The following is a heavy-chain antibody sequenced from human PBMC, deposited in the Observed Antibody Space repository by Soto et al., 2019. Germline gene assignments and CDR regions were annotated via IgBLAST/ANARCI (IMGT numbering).Heavy chain of an antibody. CDR3: ARDTGGGIVGATESYYYYGMDV. V-gene: IGHV4-31*03. J-gene: IGHJ6*02. CDR2: IYYSGST. D-gene: IGHD1-26*01. CDR1: GGSISSGGYY. Sequence: SETLSLTCTVSGGSISSGGYYWSWIRQHPGKGLEWIGYIYYSGSTYYNPSLKSRVTISVDTSKNQFSLKLSSVTAADTAVYYCARDTGGGIVGATESYYYYGMDVWGQGTTVTVSS.